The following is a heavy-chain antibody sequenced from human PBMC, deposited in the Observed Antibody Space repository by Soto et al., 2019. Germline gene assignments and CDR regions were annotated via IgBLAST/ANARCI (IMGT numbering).Heavy chain of an antibody. D-gene: IGHD4-17*01. CDR2: ISTSNGNT. J-gene: IGHJ6*02. CDR1: GYTFTSYG. Sequence: QVQLVQSGAEVKKPGASVKVSCKASGYTFTSYGITWVRQAPGQGLEWMGWISTSNGNTNYAQKFQGRGTMTTDTSTSTAYMELRSLRSDDTAKYSFARVTRLGRDYYGMDVWGQGTTVTVSS. V-gene: IGHV1-18*04. CDR3: ARVTRLGRDYYGMDV.